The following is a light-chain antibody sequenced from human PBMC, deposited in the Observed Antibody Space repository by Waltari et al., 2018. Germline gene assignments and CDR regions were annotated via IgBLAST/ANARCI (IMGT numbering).Light chain of an antibody. V-gene: IGKV3-20*01. CDR1: QRVSSNY. J-gene: IGKJ2*01. CDR3: QQYDSSPPMYT. Sequence: EIVLTQSPGTLSLSPGERATLSCRASQRVSSNYLAWYQQKPGQAPRLLIYGASSRATGIPDRFSGGGSGADFTLTISRLEPEDFAVYYCQQYDSSPPMYTFGQGTKLEI. CDR2: GAS.